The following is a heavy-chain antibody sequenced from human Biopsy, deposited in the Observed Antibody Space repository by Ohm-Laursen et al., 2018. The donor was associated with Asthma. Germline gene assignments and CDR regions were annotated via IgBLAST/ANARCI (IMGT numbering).Heavy chain of an antibody. J-gene: IGHJ4*02. CDR2: ISDYLENP. CDR1: GYTFTNYY. CDR3: ARTYCTLNTCYASFDH. D-gene: IGHD2-2*01. Sequence: GASVKVSCKASGYTFTNYYIHWVRQAPGQGLEWMGWISDYLENPNYAQKFQGRVNMTYDGSTNTAYMELKSLRTDDSAVYFCARTYCTLNTCYASFDHWGQGTLVAVSS. V-gene: IGHV1-18*04.